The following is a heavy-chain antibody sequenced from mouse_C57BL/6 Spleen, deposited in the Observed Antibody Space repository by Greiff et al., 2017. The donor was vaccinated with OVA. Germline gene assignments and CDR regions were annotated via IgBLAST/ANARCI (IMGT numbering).Heavy chain of an antibody. J-gene: IGHJ1*03. CDR2: ISSGGSYT. CDR1: GFTFSSYG. D-gene: IGHD2-4*01. CDR3: ERHGDYDVGWYFDV. V-gene: IGHV5-6*01. Sequence: EVKLVESGGDLVKPGGSLKLSCAASGFTFSSYGMSWVRQTPDKRLEWVATISSGGSYTYYPDSVKGRFTISRDNAKNTLYLQMSSLKSEDTAMYYCERHGDYDVGWYFDVWGTGTTVTVSS.